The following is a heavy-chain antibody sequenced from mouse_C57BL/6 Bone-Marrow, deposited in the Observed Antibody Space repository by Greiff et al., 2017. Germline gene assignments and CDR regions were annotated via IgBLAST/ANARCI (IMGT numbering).Heavy chain of an antibody. Sequence: VQLQQSGPELVRPGTSVKMSCKASGYTFTNYWIGWAKQRPGHGLEWIGDIYPGGGYTNYNEQFKGKATLTADKSSSTAYMQFSSLTSEDSAIYYCARGDDYGPVDYGGQGTTLTVSS. D-gene: IGHD2-4*01. J-gene: IGHJ2*01. CDR1: GYTFTNYW. V-gene: IGHV1-63*01. CDR2: IYPGGGYT. CDR3: ARGDDYGPVDY.